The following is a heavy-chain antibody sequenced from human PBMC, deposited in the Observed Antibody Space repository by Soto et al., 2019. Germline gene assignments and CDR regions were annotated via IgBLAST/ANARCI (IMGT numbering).Heavy chain of an antibody. D-gene: IGHD3-16*02. CDR1: GGTFSSYA. J-gene: IGHJ6*02. CDR2: TIPIFGTA. V-gene: IGHV1-69*13. CDR3: ARANFSLGVTYYYYYGMDV. Sequence: SVKVSCKASGGTFSSYAISWVRQAPGQGLEWMGGTIPIFGTANYAQKFQGRVTITADESTSTAYMELSSLRSEDTAVYYCARANFSLGVTYYYYYGMDVWGQGTTVTVSS.